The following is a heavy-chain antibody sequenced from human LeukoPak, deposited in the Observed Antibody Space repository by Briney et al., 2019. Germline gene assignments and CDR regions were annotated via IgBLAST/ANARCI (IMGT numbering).Heavy chain of an antibody. CDR1: GGSFSGYY. CDR2: INHSGST. V-gene: IGHV4-34*01. CDR3: VRGNSGFSF. D-gene: IGHD4-23*01. Sequence: SETLSLTCAVYGGSFSGYYWSWIRQPPGKGLEWIGEINHSGSTNYNPSLKSRVTISVDTSKNQFSLRLASATAADTATYYCVRGNSGFSFGAQGTLVTVSS. J-gene: IGHJ4*02.